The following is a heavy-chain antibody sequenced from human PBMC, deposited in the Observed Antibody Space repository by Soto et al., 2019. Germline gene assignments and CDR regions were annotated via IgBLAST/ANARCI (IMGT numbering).Heavy chain of an antibody. D-gene: IGHD3-22*01. J-gene: IGHJ4*02. V-gene: IGHV3-15*07. CDR1: GFTFSNAW. Sequence: GGSLRLSCAASGFTFSNAWMNWVRQAPGKGLEWVGRIKSKTDGGTTDYAAPVKGRFTISRDDSKNTLYLQMNSLKTQDTAVYYCSCFSYYDSSGYYYEVDYWGQGT. CDR2: IKSKTDGGTT. CDR3: SCFSYYDSSGYYYEVDY.